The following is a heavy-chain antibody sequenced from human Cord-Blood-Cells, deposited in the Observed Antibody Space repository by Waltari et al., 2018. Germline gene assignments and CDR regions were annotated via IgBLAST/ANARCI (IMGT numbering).Heavy chain of an antibody. J-gene: IGHJ4*02. CDR1: GYTFTSYY. CDR2: INPSGGST. V-gene: IGHV1-46*01. Sequence: SGAEVKKPGASVKVSCKASGYTFTSYYMHWVRQPPGQGLEWMGIINPSGGSTSYAQKFQGRVTMTRDTSTSTVYMELSSLRSEDTAVYYCARVNQPNYDSSGYYFDYWGQGTLVTVSS. D-gene: IGHD3-22*01. CDR3: ARVNQPNYDSSGYYFDY.